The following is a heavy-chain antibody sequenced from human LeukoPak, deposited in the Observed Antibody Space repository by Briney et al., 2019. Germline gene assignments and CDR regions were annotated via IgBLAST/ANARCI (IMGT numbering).Heavy chain of an antibody. V-gene: IGHV4-59*08. J-gene: IGHJ6*02. D-gene: IGHD6-25*01. CDR1: GGSISSYY. CDR2: IYYSGST. CDR3: VRIAADHPKNYFHYGMDV. Sequence: PSETLSLTCTVSGGSISSYYWSWIRQPPGKGLEWIGYIYYSGSTNYNPSLESRLTISVDTSKNQFSLKLSSVTAADTAVFYCVRIAADHPKNYFHYGMDVWGQGTTVTVSS.